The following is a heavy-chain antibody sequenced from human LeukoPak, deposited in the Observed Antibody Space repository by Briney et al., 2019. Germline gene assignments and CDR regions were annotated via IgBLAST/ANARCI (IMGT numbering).Heavy chain of an antibody. D-gene: IGHD2-15*01. CDR2: MNPNSGNT. CDR1: GYTFTSYD. CDR3: ARDVAAAAGSYFDY. J-gene: IGHJ4*02. Sequence: GASVKVSCKASGYTFTSYDINWVRQATGQGLEWMGWMNPNSGNTGYAQKFQGRVTMTRNTSISTAYMGLSSLRSEDTAVYYCARDVAAAAGSYFDYWGQGTLVTVSS. V-gene: IGHV1-8*01.